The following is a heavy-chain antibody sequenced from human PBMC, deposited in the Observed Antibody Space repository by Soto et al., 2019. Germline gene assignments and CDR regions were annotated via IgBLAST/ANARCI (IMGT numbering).Heavy chain of an antibody. V-gene: IGHV4-59*01. CDR1: GGSISSYY. J-gene: IGHJ6*02. CDR2: IYYSGST. CDR3: ARDKVDIVATIVNYYGMDV. Sequence: PSETLSLTCTVSGGSISSYYWSWIRQPPGKGLEWIGYIYYSGSTNYNPSLKSRVTISVDTSKNQFSLKLSSVTAADTAVYYCARDKVDIVATIVNYYGMDVWGQGTTVTVS. D-gene: IGHD5-12*01.